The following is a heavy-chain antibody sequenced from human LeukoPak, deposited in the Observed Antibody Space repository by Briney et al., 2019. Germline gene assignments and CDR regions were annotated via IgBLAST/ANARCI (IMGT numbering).Heavy chain of an antibody. CDR2: ISYDGSNK. Sequence: GGSLRLSCVGSGFRFSTYWMSWVRQAPGKGLEWVAVISYDGSNKYYADSVKGRFTISRDNSKNTLYLQMNSLRAEDTAVYYCAKGQGRGYSYGYGAFDIWGQGTMVTVSS. V-gene: IGHV3-30*18. CDR3: AKGQGRGYSYGYGAFDI. J-gene: IGHJ3*02. D-gene: IGHD5-18*01. CDR1: GFRFSTYW.